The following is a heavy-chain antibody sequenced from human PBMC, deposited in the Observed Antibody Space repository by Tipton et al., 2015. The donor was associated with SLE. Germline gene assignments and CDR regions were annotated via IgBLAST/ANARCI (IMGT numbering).Heavy chain of an antibody. CDR3: ATIAVAGQNIDY. CDR1: GFTFSSYS. V-gene: IGHV3-21*01. CDR2: ISSSSSYI. J-gene: IGHJ4*02. D-gene: IGHD6-19*01. Sequence: GSLRLSCAASGFTFSSYSMNWVRQAPGKGLEWVSSISSSSSYIYYADSVKGRFTISRDNAKNSLYLQMNSLRAEDTAVYYCATIAVAGQNIDYWGQGTLVTVSS.